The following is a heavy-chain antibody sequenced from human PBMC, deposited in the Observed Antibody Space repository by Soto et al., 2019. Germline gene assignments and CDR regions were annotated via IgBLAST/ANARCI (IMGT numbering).Heavy chain of an antibody. Sequence: EASVKVSCKASGGTFSSYAISWVRQAPGQGLEWMGGIIPIFGTANYAQKFQGRVTITADESTSTAYMELSSLRSEDTAVYYCARPGQAGIAAAGTGYYYGMDVWGQGTTVTVSS. J-gene: IGHJ6*02. CDR1: GGTFSSYA. D-gene: IGHD6-13*01. V-gene: IGHV1-69*13. CDR2: IIPIFGTA. CDR3: ARPGQAGIAAAGTGYYYGMDV.